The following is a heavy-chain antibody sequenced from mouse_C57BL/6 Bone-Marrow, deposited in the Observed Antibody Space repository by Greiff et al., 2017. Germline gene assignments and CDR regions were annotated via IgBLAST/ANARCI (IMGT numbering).Heavy chain of an antibody. V-gene: IGHV6-6*01. CDR3: TGWERVRVAD. CDR2: IRNKANNHAT. D-gene: IGHD3-3*01. J-gene: IGHJ3*01. CDR1: GFTFSDAW. Sequence: EVKLEESGGGLVHPGGSMKLSCAASGFTFSDAWMAWVRQSPEKGLEWVALIRNKANNHATYYAESVKGRFTISRDDSKSSVYLQRNSLRPEDTGIEDCTGWERVRVADWGQGTLVTVAA.